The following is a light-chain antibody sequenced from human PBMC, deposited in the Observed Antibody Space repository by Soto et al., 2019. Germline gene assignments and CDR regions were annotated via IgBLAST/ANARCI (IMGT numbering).Light chain of an antibody. V-gene: IGKV3-11*01. CDR1: QSVDRY. Sequence: EIVLTQSPATLSLSPGERATLSCRASQSVDRYLAWYQQKPGQAPRLLIYDASNRATGIPARFSGSGSGTDFTLTISSLEPEDFAVYFCQQRAITWTFGQGTKVEIK. CDR2: DAS. J-gene: IGKJ1*01. CDR3: QQRAITWT.